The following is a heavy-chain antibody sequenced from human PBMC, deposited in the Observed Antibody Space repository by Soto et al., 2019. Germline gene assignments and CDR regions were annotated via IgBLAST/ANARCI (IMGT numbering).Heavy chain of an antibody. Sequence: QVQLVQSGAEVKKPGASVKVSCKASGYTFTSYAMHWVRQAPGQRLEWMGWINAGNGNTKYSQKFQGRVTITRDTSASTAYMELSSLRSEDTAVYYCARDYTLAAPDDLHRGDNWFDPWGQGTLVTVSS. V-gene: IGHV1-3*01. D-gene: IGHD6-6*01. CDR1: GYTFTSYA. CDR2: INAGNGNT. J-gene: IGHJ5*02. CDR3: ARDYTLAAPDDLHRGDNWFDP.